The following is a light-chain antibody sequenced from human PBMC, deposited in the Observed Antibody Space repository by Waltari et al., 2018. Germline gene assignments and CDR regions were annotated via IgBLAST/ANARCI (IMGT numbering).Light chain of an antibody. J-gene: IGLJ3*02. CDR2: EYY. V-gene: IGLV6-57*03. CDR1: SGSIGSCY. Sequence: NFILTQPHSVSESQGTTVTLSSPRSSGSIGSCYVLWSQQRPGSAPTTVIYEYYQRPSGVPERFSGSIDSSSNAAYVTISGLKPEDEADYYCQSYDNDNVVFGGGTRLTVL. CDR3: QSYDNDNVV.